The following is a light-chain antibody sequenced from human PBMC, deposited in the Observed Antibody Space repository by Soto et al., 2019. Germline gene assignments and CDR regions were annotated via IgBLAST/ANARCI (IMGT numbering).Light chain of an antibody. CDR1: SSDVGGYNY. CDR3: SSYTTSSTLGYV. V-gene: IGLV2-14*01. J-gene: IGLJ1*01. CDR2: EVS. Sequence: QSALTQPASVSGSPGQSITISCTGTSSDVGGYNYVSWYQHHPGKAPTLMIYEVSNRFSGVSNRFSGSKSGNTASLTISGLPAEDEADYYCSSYTTSSTLGYVFGTGTKVTVL.